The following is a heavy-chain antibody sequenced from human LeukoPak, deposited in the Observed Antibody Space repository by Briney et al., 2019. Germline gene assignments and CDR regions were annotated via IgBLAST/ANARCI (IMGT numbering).Heavy chain of an antibody. CDR2: IYPGDSDT. V-gene: IGHV5-51*01. D-gene: IGHD3-22*01. J-gene: IGHJ4*02. CDR3: ARHLDYYDSSGYHDYFDY. CDR1: GYSFTSYW. Sequence: GESLKIPRKGSGYSFTSYWIGWVRQMPGKGLEWMGIIYPGDSDTRYSPSFQGQVTISADKSISTAYLQWSSLKASDTAMYYCARHLDYYDSSGYHDYFDYWGQGTLVTVSS.